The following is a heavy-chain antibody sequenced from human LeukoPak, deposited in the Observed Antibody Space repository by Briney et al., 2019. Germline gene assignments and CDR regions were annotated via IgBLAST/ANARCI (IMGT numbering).Heavy chain of an antibody. J-gene: IGHJ3*02. Sequence: GGSLRLPCAASGFTFSSYSMSWVRQAPGKGLEWVSSISSSSSYIYYADSVKGRFTISRDNAKNSLYLQMNSLRDEDTAVYYCARAAPYYYDSSGYSAFDSWGQGTMVTLSA. CDR1: GFTFSSYS. CDR2: ISSSSSYI. D-gene: IGHD3-22*01. CDR3: ARAAPYYYDSSGYSAFDS. V-gene: IGHV3-21*01.